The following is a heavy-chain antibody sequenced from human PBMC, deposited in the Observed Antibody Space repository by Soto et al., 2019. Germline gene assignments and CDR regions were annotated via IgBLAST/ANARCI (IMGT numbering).Heavy chain of an antibody. D-gene: IGHD2-2*01. J-gene: IGHJ3*02. Sequence: QVQLVESGGGVVQPGRSLRLSCAASGFTFSSYGMHWVRQAPGKGLEWVAVIWYDGSNKYYADSVKGRFTISRDNSKNTLYLQMNSLRAEDTAVYYCARDGLLGYCSSTSCSDAFDIWGQGTMVTVSS. CDR2: IWYDGSNK. V-gene: IGHV3-33*01. CDR1: GFTFSSYG. CDR3: ARDGLLGYCSSTSCSDAFDI.